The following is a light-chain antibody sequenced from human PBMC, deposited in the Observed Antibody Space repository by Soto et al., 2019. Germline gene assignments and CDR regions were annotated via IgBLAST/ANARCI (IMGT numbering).Light chain of an antibody. CDR3: SSYTATSTPYV. CDR1: SSDIGTYKY. J-gene: IGLJ1*01. Sequence: QSVLTQPASVSGSPGQSITISCTGTSSDIGTYKYVSWYQHPPGKAPKLMIYEVSNRPSGVSNRFSGSKSGNTASLTISGLQAEDEADYYCSSYTATSTPYVFGSGTKGTV. V-gene: IGLV2-14*01. CDR2: EVS.